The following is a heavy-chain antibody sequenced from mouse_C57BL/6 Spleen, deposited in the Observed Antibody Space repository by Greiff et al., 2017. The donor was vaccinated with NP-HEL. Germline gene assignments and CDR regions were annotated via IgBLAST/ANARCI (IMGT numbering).Heavy chain of an antibody. V-gene: IGHV5-17*01. J-gene: IGHJ3*01. CDR2: ISSGSSTI. D-gene: IGHD2-1*01. CDR1: GFTFSDYG. CDR3: ASPIFYGNYVSLAY. Sequence: EVQLVESGGGLVKPGGSLKLSCAASGFTFSDYGMHWVRQAPEKGLEWVAYISSGSSTIYYADTVKGRFTISRDNAKNTLFLQMTSLRSEDTAMYYCASPIFYGNYVSLAYWGQGTLVTVSA.